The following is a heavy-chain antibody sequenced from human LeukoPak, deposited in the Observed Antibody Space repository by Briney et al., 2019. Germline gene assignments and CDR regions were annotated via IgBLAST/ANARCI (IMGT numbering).Heavy chain of an antibody. Sequence: SETLSLTCTVSGGSISSGGYYWSWIRQPPGKGLEWIGYIYHSGSTYYNPSPKSRVTISVDRSKNQFSLKLSSVTAADTAVYYCARDPGEVVVPICWGQGTLVTVSS. D-gene: IGHD2-2*01. CDR3: ARDPGEVVVPIC. CDR1: GGSISSGGYY. J-gene: IGHJ4*02. V-gene: IGHV4-30-2*01. CDR2: IYHSGST.